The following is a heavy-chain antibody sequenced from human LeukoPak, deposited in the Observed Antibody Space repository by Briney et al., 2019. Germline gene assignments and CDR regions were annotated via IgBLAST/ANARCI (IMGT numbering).Heavy chain of an antibody. V-gene: IGHV4-30-4*08. CDR2: IYYSGST. CDR1: GGSISSDDHY. J-gene: IGHJ5*02. CDR3: ARETYNDFSRWFDP. D-gene: IGHD3-3*01. Sequence: SETLSLTCTVSGGSISSDDHYWSWIRQPPGKGLEWIGYIYYSGSTYYNPSLKSRVSFSVDTSKNQFSLKLTSVTAADTAVYYCARETYNDFSRWFDPWGQGTLVTVSS.